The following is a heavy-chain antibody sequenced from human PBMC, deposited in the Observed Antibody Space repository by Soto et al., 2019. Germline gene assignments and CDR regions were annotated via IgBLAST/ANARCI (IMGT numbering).Heavy chain of an antibody. CDR1: GGSISSYY. J-gene: IGHJ4*02. CDR2: IYTSGST. CDR3: ARAGGHSGSYGRFDY. Sequence: PSETLSLTCTVSGGSISSYYWSWIRQAAGKGLEWIGRIYTSGSTNYNPSLKSRVNMSVDTSKNQFSLKLSSVTAADTAVYYCARAGGHSGSYGRFDYWGQGTLVTVSS. D-gene: IGHD1-26*01. V-gene: IGHV4-4*07.